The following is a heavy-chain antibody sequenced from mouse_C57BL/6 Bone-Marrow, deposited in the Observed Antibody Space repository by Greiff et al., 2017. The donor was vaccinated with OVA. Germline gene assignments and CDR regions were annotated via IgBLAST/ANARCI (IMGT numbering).Heavy chain of an antibody. CDR2: IDPETGGT. V-gene: IGHV1-15*01. Sequence: VQLVESGAELVRPGASVTLSCKASGYTFTDYEMHWVKQTPVHGLEWIGAIDPETGGTAYHQKFKGKAILTADKSSSTAYMELRSLTSEDSAVYYCTRSYSNYGDFDYWGQGTTLTVSS. CDR3: TRSYSNYGDFDY. CDR1: GYTFTDYE. J-gene: IGHJ2*01. D-gene: IGHD2-5*01.